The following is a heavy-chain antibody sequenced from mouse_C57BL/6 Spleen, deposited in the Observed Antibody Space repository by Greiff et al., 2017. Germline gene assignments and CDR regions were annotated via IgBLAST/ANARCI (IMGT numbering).Heavy chain of an antibody. V-gene: IGHV3-8*01. J-gene: IGHJ2*01. CDR3: ARYGGYGKGGFDY. CDR2: ISYSCST. D-gene: IGHD2-1*01. Sequence: VQLKESGPGLAKPSQTLSLTCSVTGYSITSDYWNWIRKFPGNKLEYMGYISYSCSTYYNQSPKSRISITRDTSKNQYYLQLNSVTTADTATYYCARYGGYGKGGFDYWGQGTTLTVSS. CDR1: GYSITSDY.